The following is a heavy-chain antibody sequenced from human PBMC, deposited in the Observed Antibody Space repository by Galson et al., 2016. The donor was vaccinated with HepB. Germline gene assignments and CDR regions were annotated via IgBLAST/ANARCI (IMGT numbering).Heavy chain of an antibody. CDR1: GYIFTNYW. CDR2: IYPRDSDT. CDR3: ARGLWAGYNFFDF. D-gene: IGHD2-2*02. Sequence: QSGAEVTKPGESLKISCKGSGYIFTNYWIGWVRQMPGKGLEWMGIIYPRDSDTRYSPSFQGQVTMSADKSINTAYLQWSSLKASDTAMYYCARGLWAGYNFFDFWGQGTLVTVSS. J-gene: IGHJ4*02. V-gene: IGHV5-51*03.